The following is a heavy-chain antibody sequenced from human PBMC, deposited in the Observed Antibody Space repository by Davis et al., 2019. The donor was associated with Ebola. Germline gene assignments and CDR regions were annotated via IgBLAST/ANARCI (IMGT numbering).Heavy chain of an antibody. CDR3: ARAHARLYFDI. CDR2: ISSNGGST. Sequence: PGGPLRLSCAAPGFTFSSYAMHWVRQAPGKGLEYVSAISSNGGSTYYANSVKGRFTISRDNSKNTLYLQMGSLRAEDMAVYYCARAHARLYFDIRGQETMVTVSS. CDR1: GFTFSSYA. D-gene: IGHD6-19*01. V-gene: IGHV3-64*01. J-gene: IGHJ3*02.